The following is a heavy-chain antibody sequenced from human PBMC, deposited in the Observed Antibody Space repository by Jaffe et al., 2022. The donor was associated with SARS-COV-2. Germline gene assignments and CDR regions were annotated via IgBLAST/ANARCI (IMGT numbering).Heavy chain of an antibody. V-gene: IGHV6-1*01. J-gene: IGHJ3*02. Sequence: QVQLQQSGPGLVKPSQTLSLTCAISGDSVSSNSAAWNWIRQSPSRGLEWLGRTYYRSKWYNDYAVSVKSRITINPDTSKNQFSLQLNSVTPEDTAVYYCARDQVIDRYSFVWFGELEPIGAFDIWGQGTMVTVSS. CDR2: TYYRSKWYN. CDR1: GDSVSSNSAA. CDR3: ARDQVIDRYSFVWFGELEPIGAFDI. D-gene: IGHD3-10*01.